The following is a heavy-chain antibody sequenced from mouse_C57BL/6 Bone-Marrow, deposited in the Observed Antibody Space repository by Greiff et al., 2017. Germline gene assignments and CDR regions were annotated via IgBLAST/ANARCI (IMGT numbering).Heavy chain of an antibody. J-gene: IGHJ4*01. CDR3: ARDYSNLYARDY. V-gene: IGHV5-4*01. Sequence: EVKLVESGGGLVKPGGSLKLSCAASGFTFSSYAMSWVRQTPEKRLEWVATISDGGSYTYYPDNVKGRFTISRDNAKNNLYLQMSHLKSEDTAMYYCARDYSNLYARDYWGQGTSVTVSS. D-gene: IGHD2-5*01. CDR2: ISDGGSYT. CDR1: GFTFSSYA.